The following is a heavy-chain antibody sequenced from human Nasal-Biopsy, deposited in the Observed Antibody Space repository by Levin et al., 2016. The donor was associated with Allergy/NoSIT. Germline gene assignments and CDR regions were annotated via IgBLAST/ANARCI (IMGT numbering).Heavy chain of an antibody. CDR3: ARGRGYSTSWYYFDY. Sequence: GESLKISCAASGFTFSNYAMGWVRQAPGKGLEWVSVLNGGGSKTYYADSVQGRFTISRDNSKYTVFLQMNSLRAGDTAVYYYARGRGYSTSWYYFDYWGQGTLVTVPS. CDR2: LNGGGSKT. D-gene: IGHD6-13*01. J-gene: IGHJ4*02. V-gene: IGHV3-23*01. CDR1: GFTFSNYA.